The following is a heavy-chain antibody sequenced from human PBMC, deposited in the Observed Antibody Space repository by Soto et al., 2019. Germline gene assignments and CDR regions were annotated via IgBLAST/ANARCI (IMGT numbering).Heavy chain of an antibody. Sequence: QVQLQESGPGLVKPSQTLSLTCTVSGGSISSGGYYWSWIRQHPGKGLEWIGYIYNSGSTYYNPSLTFQVNTPADMSKTRFTLKLTSVTAAHTPVYYCARDPAPWGQGTLVTVSS. CDR2: IYNSGST. J-gene: IGHJ5*02. V-gene: IGHV4-31*01. CDR3: ARDPAP. CDR1: GGSISSGGYY.